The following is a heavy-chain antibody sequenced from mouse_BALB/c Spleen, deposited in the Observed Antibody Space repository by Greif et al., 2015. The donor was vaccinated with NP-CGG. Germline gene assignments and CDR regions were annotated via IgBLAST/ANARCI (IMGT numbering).Heavy chain of an antibody. V-gene: IGHV14-4*02. J-gene: IGHJ3*01. Sequence: VQLQQSGAELVRSGASVKLSCTASGFNINDYYMHWVKQRPEQGLEWIGWIDPENGDTEYAPKFQGKATMTADTSSNSSYLQISSVTYEDTAVDYGKARLGKGFAYWGQGTLVTVSA. CDR3: KARLGKGFAY. D-gene: IGHD4-1*01. CDR1: GFNINDYY. CDR2: IDPENGDT.